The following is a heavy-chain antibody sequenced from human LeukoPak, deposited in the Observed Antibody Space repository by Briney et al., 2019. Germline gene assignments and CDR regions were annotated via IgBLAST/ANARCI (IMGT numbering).Heavy chain of an antibody. J-gene: IGHJ3*02. CDR3: ARDRDYYDTRGAFDI. CDR1: GFTFSSYA. Sequence: GGSLRLSCAASGFTFSSYAMSWVRQAPGKGLEWVSYISSSGSTIYYGDSVKGRFTISRDNAKNSLYLQMNSLRAEDTAVYYCARDRDYYDTRGAFDIWGQGTMVTVSS. CDR2: ISSSGSTI. V-gene: IGHV3-48*04. D-gene: IGHD3-22*01.